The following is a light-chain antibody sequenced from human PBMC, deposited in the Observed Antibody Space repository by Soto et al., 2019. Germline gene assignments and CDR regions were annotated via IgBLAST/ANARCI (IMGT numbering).Light chain of an antibody. Sequence: AAVCVAGGERSTRCWRASQSVSSNLAWYQQKPGQAPRLLIYGASTRATGIPARFSGSGSGTELALTISRLQSEDPTVYFWQVSATRPQKFGQGTKVDIK. J-gene: IGKJ1*01. CDR1: QSVSSN. CDR2: GAS. V-gene: IGKV3-15*01. CDR3: QVSATRPQK.